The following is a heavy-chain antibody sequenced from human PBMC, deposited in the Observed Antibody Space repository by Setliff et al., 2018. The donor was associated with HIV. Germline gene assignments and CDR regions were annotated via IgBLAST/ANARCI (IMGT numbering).Heavy chain of an antibody. CDR2: IGGDNANI. CDR3: ARYAASGTGWFDP. D-gene: IGHD6-13*01. Sequence: ASVKVSCKASGYDFTAYAISWVRQAPGQGLEWMGRIGGDNANIKFAQSFQGRCTMTKDTSTNTAYLELKSLRSDDTAVYYCARYAASGTGWFDPWGQGTQVTVSS. V-gene: IGHV1-18*01. CDR1: GYDFTAYA. J-gene: IGHJ5*02.